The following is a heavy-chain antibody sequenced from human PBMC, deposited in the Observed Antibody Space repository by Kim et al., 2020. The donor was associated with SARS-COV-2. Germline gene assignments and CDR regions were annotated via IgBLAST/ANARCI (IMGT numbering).Heavy chain of an antibody. CDR1: GFTFSSYG. Sequence: GGSLRLSCAASGFTFSSYGMHWVRQAPGKGLEWVAVIWYDGSNKYYADSVKGRFTISRDNSKNTLYLQMNSLRAEDTAVYYCARDHWLQFGFDYWGQGTLVTVSS. CDR3: ARDHWLQFGFDY. D-gene: IGHD5-12*01. V-gene: IGHV3-33*01. J-gene: IGHJ4*02. CDR2: IWYDGSNK.